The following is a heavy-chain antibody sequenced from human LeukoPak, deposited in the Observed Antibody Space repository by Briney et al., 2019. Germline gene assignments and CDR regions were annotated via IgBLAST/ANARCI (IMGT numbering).Heavy chain of an antibody. CDR1: GGSISSYY. V-gene: IGHV4-59*01. CDR2: IYYSGST. Sequence: KTSETLSLTCTVSGGSISSYYWSWIRQPPGKGLEWIGYIYYSGSTNYNPSLKSRVTISVDTSKNHFSLKLSSVTAADTAVYYCARVVVTAVGYNAFDIWGQGTMVTVSS. D-gene: IGHD2-21*02. CDR3: ARVVVTAVGYNAFDI. J-gene: IGHJ3*02.